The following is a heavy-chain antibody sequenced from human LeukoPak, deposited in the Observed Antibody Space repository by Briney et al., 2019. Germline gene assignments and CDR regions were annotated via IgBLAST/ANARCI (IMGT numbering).Heavy chain of an antibody. CDR1: EYTFTSYD. D-gene: IGHD2-15*01. CDR3: ARDRGVVGRYFDL. CDR2: INPSGGST. Sequence: ASVKVSCKASEYTFTSYDINWVRQATGQGLEWMGIINPSGGSTSYAQKFQGRVTMTRDTSTSTVYMELSSLRSEDTAVYYCARDRGVVGRYFDLWGRGTLVTVSS. V-gene: IGHV1-46*01. J-gene: IGHJ2*01.